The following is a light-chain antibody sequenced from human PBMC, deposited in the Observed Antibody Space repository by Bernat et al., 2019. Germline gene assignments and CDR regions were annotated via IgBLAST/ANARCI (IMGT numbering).Light chain of an antibody. Sequence: QSALTQPASVSGSPGQSITISCTGTSGDVGHYNLVSWYQQHPAKAPKLIIYEVNNRPSGVSYRFSASRAGNTASLTISGLQAEDEADYYCCSYTTSHTLVCGGGTKLTVL. CDR1: SGDVGHYNL. CDR2: EVN. CDR3: CSYTTSHTLV. J-gene: IGLJ3*02. V-gene: IGLV2-23*02.